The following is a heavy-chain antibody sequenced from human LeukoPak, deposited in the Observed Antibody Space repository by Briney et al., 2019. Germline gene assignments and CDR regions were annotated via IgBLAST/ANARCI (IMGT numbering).Heavy chain of an antibody. Sequence: GGSLRLSCAASGLTFSTYAMHWVRQAPGKGLEWVAVISYDGSNKYYADFVKGRFTISRDNSKNTLYLQMNSLRAEDTAVYYCARDLYRITIFGVVIKGDNRFDPWGQGTLVTVSS. J-gene: IGHJ5*02. V-gene: IGHV3-30-3*01. CDR2: ISYDGSNK. D-gene: IGHD3-3*01. CDR1: GLTFSTYA. CDR3: ARDLYRITIFGVVIKGDNRFDP.